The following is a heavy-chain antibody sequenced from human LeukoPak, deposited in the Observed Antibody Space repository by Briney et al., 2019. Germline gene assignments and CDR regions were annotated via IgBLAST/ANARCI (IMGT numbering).Heavy chain of an antibody. Sequence: ASVKVSCKTSDFRDYYMNWVRQAPGQGLEWLGWINPKSGDTDYAQKFQGRVTMTRDTSINTAYMELSRLRSDDTAVYYCARGGIVVVPAAANWFDPWGRGTLVTVSS. CDR3: ARGGIVVVPAAANWFDP. CDR2: INPKSGDT. D-gene: IGHD2-2*01. V-gene: IGHV1-2*02. CDR1: DFRDYY. J-gene: IGHJ5*02.